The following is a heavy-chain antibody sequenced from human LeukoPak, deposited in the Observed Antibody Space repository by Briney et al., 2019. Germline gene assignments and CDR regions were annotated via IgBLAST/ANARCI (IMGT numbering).Heavy chain of an antibody. CDR1: GFTFDDYA. Sequence: GGSPRLSCAASGFTFDDYAMHWVRQAPGKGLEWVSGIRWNSGSIGYANSVKGRFTISRDNAKNSLYLQMNSLRAEDTSLYYCAKDRAIVGATPYFDYWGQGTLVTVSS. V-gene: IGHV3-9*01. CDR2: IRWNSGSI. CDR3: AKDRAIVGATPYFDY. J-gene: IGHJ4*02. D-gene: IGHD1-26*01.